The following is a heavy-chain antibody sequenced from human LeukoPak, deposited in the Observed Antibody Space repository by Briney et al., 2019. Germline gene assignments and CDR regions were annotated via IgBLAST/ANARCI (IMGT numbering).Heavy chain of an antibody. J-gene: IGHJ4*02. CDR3: ATPSGSYFGYYYFHW. CDR1: GYKFSDYY. Sequence: ASVKISCKASGYKFSDYYVHWVQQAPGKGLESMGRVNPKNGETMYVGKLLGRISISADTSTNTVYMELSSLRSEDTAVYYCATPSGSYFGYYYFHWWGQGTLVTVSS. CDR2: VNPKNGET. D-gene: IGHD1-26*01. V-gene: IGHV1-69-2*01.